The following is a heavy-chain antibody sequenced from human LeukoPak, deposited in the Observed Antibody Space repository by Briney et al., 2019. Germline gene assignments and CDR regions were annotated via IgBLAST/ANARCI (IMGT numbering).Heavy chain of an antibody. V-gene: IGHV4-59*02. J-gene: IGHJ4*02. Sequence: SETLSLTCTVSGGSVTDYYWSWIRQSPGKGLEWIGYIYYTGTSYNPSLKSRVTISTDTSKNQFYLKLISVTAADTAVYYCASRKLGNDYWGQGTLVTVSS. CDR1: GGSVTDYY. CDR2: IYYTGT. CDR3: ASRKLGNDY. D-gene: IGHD7-27*01.